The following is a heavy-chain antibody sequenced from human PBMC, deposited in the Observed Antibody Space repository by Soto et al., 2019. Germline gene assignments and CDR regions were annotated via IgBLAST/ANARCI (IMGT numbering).Heavy chain of an antibody. V-gene: IGHV5-51*01. CDR3: ARSPRSRPYFDV. CDR1: GYTFSNFW. CDR2: IYPGDHET. D-gene: IGHD6-13*01. J-gene: IGHJ4*02. Sequence: GESLKISCQCSGYTFSNFWIGWVRQLPGQGLEWMGIIYPGDHETRYSPSFLGKVTISAEKSINPAYLQWSSLEASDSAFYFCARSPRSRPYFDVWGQGALVTVSS.